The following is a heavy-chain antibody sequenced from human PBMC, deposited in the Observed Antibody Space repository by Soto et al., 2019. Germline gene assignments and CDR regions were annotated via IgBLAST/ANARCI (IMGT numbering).Heavy chain of an antibody. CDR2: XYYSGXT. Sequence: PXXTLSLTCAFYCGYINGYYWSWIRQPPGKGLAWIGYXYYSGXTYYSHNLKSXXTISVDTXXHQLYLKLSSVTAADTAVYYCARHETLHGDYDYWGQGTLVTVSS. J-gene: IGHJ4*02. CDR3: ARHETLHGDYDY. V-gene: IGHV4-59*08. D-gene: IGHD4-17*01. CDR1: CGYINGYY.